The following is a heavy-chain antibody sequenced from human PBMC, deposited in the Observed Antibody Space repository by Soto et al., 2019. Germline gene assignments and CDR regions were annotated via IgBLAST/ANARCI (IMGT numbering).Heavy chain of an antibody. Sequence: GGSLRLSCAASGFTFSSYSMNWVRQAPGKGLEWVSSISSSSSYIYYADSVKGRFTISRDNAKNSLYLQMNSLRAEDTAVYYCARSYSSSWSKTPDAFDIWGQGTMVTVSS. V-gene: IGHV3-21*01. CDR1: GFTFSSYS. J-gene: IGHJ3*02. D-gene: IGHD6-13*01. CDR3: ARSYSSSWSKTPDAFDI. CDR2: ISSSSSYI.